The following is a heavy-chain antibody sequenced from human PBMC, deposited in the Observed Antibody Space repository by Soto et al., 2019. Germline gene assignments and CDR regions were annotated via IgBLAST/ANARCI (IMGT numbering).Heavy chain of an antibody. D-gene: IGHD4-17*01. Sequence: SLRLSCAASGFTFSSYGMHWVRQAPGKGLEWVAVISYDGSNKYYADSVKGRFTISRDNSKNTLYLQMNSLRAEDTAVYYCAKDAGGYGDLYYFDYWGQGTLVTVSS. CDR2: ISYDGSNK. J-gene: IGHJ4*02. CDR1: GFTFSSYG. V-gene: IGHV3-30*18. CDR3: AKDAGGYGDLYYFDY.